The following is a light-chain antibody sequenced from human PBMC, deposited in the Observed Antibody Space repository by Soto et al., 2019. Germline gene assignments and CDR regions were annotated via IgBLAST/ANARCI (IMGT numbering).Light chain of an antibody. J-gene: IGLJ2*01. V-gene: IGLV6-57*04. Sequence: NFMLTQPHSVSESPGKTVTISCTRSSGSIASNYVQWYQQRPGSAPTTVIYEDNQRPSGVPDRFSGSIDSSSNSASLTISGLKTEDEAAYYCQSYDSIVVFGGGTKLTVL. CDR3: QSYDSIVV. CDR1: SGSIASNY. CDR2: EDN.